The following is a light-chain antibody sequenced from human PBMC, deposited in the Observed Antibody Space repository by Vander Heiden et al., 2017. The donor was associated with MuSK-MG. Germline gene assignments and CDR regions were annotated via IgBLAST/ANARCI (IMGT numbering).Light chain of an antibody. CDR1: ALPKQY. CDR2: KDS. V-gene: IGLV3-25*03. J-gene: IGLJ2*01. Sequence: SYELTQPPSVSVSPGQTARITCSGAALPKQYAYWYQQKPGQAPVLVIYKDSERPAGIPERFSGSSSGTTVTLTISGAQAEDEADYYCQSADSSGTPVVFGGGTKVTVL. CDR3: QSADSSGTPVV.